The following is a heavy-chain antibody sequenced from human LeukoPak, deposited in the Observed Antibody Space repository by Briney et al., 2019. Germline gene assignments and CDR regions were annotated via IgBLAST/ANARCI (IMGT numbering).Heavy chain of an antibody. CDR2: IIPILGIA. CDR1: GGTFSSYA. D-gene: IGHD2-8*02. Sequence: VKVSCKASGGTFSSYAISWVRQAPGQGLEWMGRIIPILGIANYAQKFQGRVTITADKSTSTAYMELSSPRSEDTAVHYCARSTQLTRAGDLVGYMDVWGKGTTVTVSS. V-gene: IGHV1-69*04. CDR3: ARSTQLTRAGDLVGYMDV. J-gene: IGHJ6*03.